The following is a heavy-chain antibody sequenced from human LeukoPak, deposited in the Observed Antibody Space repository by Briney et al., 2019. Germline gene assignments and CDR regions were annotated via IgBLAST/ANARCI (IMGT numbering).Heavy chain of an antibody. Sequence: SETLSLTCAVSGGSISSSNWWSWIRQPPGKGLEWIGYIYYSGSTYYNPSLKSRVTISVDTSKNQFSLKLSSVTAADTAVYYCAARRRDWFDPWGQGTLVTVSS. V-gene: IGHV4-30-4*01. CDR3: AARRRDWFDP. CDR2: IYYSGST. J-gene: IGHJ5*02. CDR1: GGSISSSNW.